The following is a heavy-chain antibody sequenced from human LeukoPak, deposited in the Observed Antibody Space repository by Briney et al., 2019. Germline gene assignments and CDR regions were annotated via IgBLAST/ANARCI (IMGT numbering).Heavy chain of an antibody. D-gene: IGHD2-2*02. Sequence: GGSLRLSCAASGFTFSSYSMNWVRQAPGKGLEWVSSISSSSSYIYYADSVKGRFTISRDNAKNSLYLQMNSLRAEDTAVYYCARDGGLGYCSSTSCYTEYFQHWGQGTLVTVSS. V-gene: IGHV3-21*01. CDR2: ISSSSSYI. J-gene: IGHJ1*01. CDR1: GFTFSSYS. CDR3: ARDGGLGYCSSTSCYTEYFQH.